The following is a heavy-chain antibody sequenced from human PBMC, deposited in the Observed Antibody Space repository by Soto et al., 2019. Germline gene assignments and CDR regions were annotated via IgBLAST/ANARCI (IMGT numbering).Heavy chain of an antibody. V-gene: IGHV3-23*01. CDR2: ISGSGIST. Sequence: EVQLLESGGGLVQPGGSLRLSCAASGFTFNSYAISWVRQAPGKGLEWVSAISGSGISTFYADSVKGRFTIFRDNSNNTLYLQMNSLRADDTAVYYCAKALQRGFFYYGMDVWGQGTTVTVSS. J-gene: IGHJ6*02. CDR3: AKALQRGFFYYGMDV. CDR1: GFTFNSYA. D-gene: IGHD3-3*01.